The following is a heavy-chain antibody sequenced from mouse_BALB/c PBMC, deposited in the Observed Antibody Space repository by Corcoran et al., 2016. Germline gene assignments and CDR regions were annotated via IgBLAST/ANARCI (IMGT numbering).Heavy chain of an antibody. J-gene: IGHJ3*01. V-gene: IGHV1-84*02. D-gene: IGHD2-10*02. Sequence: QIQLQQSGPELVKPGASVKISCKASGYTFTDYYINWVKQKPGQGLEWIGWIYPGSGNTKYNEKFKGKATLTVDTSSSTAYMQLSSLTSEDTAVYFWARGYCNYVFAYWGQGTLVTVSA. CDR1: GYTFTDYY. CDR3: ARGYCNYVFAY. CDR2: IYPGSGNT.